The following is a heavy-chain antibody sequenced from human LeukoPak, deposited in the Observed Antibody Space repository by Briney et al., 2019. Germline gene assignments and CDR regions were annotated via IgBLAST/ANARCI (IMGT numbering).Heavy chain of an antibody. J-gene: IGHJ4*02. D-gene: IGHD3-16*02. Sequence: ASVKVSCKASGYTFTSYAMHWVRQAPGQRLEWMGWINAGNGNTKYSQKFQGRVTITRDTSASTAYMELSSLRSEDTAVYYCARVFGYYDYVWGSYRYTRHDYWGQGTLVTVSS. CDR3: ARVFGYYDYVWGSYRYTRHDY. CDR1: GYTFTSYA. V-gene: IGHV1-3*01. CDR2: INAGNGNT.